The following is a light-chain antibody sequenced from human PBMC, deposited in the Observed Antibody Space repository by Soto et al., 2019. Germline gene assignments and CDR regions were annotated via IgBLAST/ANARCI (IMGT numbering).Light chain of an antibody. V-gene: IGKV1-33*01. Sequence: DIQMTQSPSSLSASVGDRVSITCQASHHVNKYLTWYQQKPGKAPNLLIYDVSKLKTGVASRFSGSGSGTQFTLHITDLQPEDFATYYCQHHDVAPYTFGQGTRLDIK. CDR2: DVS. CDR1: HHVNKY. J-gene: IGKJ2*01. CDR3: QHHDVAPYT.